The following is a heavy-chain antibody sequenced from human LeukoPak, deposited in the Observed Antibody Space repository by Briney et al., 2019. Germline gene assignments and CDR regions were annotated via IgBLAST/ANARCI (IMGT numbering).Heavy chain of an antibody. CDR1: GFTFSSYA. D-gene: IGHD4-17*01. V-gene: IGHV3-30*04. CDR3: ARDTGHGDYVLQLGFDY. CDR2: ISYDGSNK. J-gene: IGHJ4*02. Sequence: PGRSLRLSCAASGFTFSSYAMHWVRQAPGKGLEWVAVISYDGSNKYYADSVKGRFTISRDSSKNTLYLQMNSLRAEDTAVYYCARDTGHGDYVLQLGFDYWGQGTLVTVSS.